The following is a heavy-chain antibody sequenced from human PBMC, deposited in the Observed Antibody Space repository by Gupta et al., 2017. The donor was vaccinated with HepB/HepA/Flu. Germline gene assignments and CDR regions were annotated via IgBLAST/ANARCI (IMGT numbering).Heavy chain of an antibody. CDR3: ARGTKGNLEWLFPPEY. J-gene: IGHJ4*02. D-gene: IGHD3-3*01. CDR2: IYPGDSDT. V-gene: IGHV5-51*01. CDR1: GYSFTSYW. Sequence: EVQLVQSGAEVKKPGESLKISCKGSGYSFTSYWIGWVRQMPGKGLEWMGIIYPGDSDTRYSPSFQGQVTISADKSISTTYLQWSSLKASDTAIYYCARGTKGNLEWLFPPEYWGQGTLVTVSS.